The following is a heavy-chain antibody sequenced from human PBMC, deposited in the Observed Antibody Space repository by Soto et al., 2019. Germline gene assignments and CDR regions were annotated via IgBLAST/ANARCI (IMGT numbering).Heavy chain of an antibody. V-gene: IGHV1-18*01. D-gene: IGHD3-16*01. CDR3: ERGGYYDNVWGKLSHYGLDV. Sequence: QVQLVQSASEVMKPGASVKVSCKASGYTFIRYGITWVRQAPGQRLEWMGWISPYNDQTIYAQKLQGRVTMTADTSTRTGYMQLRSLKSDDTAVYYCERGGYYDNVWGKLSHYGLDVWGQGTSVTVSS. CDR1: GYTFIRYG. J-gene: IGHJ6*02. CDR2: ISPYNDQT.